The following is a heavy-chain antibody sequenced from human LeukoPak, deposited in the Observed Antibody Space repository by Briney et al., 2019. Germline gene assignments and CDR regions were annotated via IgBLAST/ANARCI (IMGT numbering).Heavy chain of an antibody. D-gene: IGHD7-27*01. CDR1: GGTFSSYT. V-gene: IGHV1-69*02. Sequence: ASVKVSCKASGGTFSSYTISWVRQAPGQGLEWMGRIIPILGIANYAQKFQGRVTITADKSTSTAYMELSSLRSEDTAVYYCAISGLVTGDRWNEKKYFDYWGQGTLVTVSS. CDR3: AISGLVTGDRWNEKKYFDY. CDR2: IIPILGIA. J-gene: IGHJ4*02.